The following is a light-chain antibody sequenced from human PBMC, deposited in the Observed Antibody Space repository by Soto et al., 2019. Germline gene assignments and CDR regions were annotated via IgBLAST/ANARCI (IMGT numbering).Light chain of an antibody. V-gene: IGKV3-15*01. CDR1: QSVSRK. Sequence: EVLITQSPTTLSVSPGERATLSCRASQSVSRKLAWYQQTRGQAARLLIYGASTRATGVPARFSGSGCGTEFTLTISGLLSEDFAVYHCQQYDKWSRTFGQGTKVDIK. CDR2: GAS. J-gene: IGKJ1*01. CDR3: QQYDKWSRT.